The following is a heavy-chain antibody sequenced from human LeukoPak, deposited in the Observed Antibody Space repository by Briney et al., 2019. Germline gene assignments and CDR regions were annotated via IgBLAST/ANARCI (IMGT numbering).Heavy chain of an antibody. V-gene: IGHV3-74*01. CDR1: ELTFSNYW. Sequence: GGSLRLSCAASELTFSNYWMHWVRQAPGKGLVWVSRINTDGGTTSYADSVKGRFTISRDNAKNTLYLEMNSLGAEDAAVYYCARGPAANSGNYYVGDYWGQGTLVTVSS. J-gene: IGHJ4*02. D-gene: IGHD1-26*01. CDR2: INTDGGTT. CDR3: ARGPAANSGNYYVGDY.